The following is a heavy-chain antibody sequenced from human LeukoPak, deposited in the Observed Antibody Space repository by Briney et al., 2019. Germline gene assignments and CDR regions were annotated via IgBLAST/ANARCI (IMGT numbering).Heavy chain of an antibody. CDR1: GYSFSSSD. J-gene: IGHJ6*03. CDR2: MNPNNENT. CDR3: ARDSNNYYYYMDV. Sequence: ASVKVSCKTSGYSFSSSDINWVRQATGQGLEWMGWMNPNNENTGYAQKFQGRVTMTRNTSISTAYMELSRLRSEDTAVYYCARDSNNYYYYMDVWGKGTTVTVSS. V-gene: IGHV1-8*01.